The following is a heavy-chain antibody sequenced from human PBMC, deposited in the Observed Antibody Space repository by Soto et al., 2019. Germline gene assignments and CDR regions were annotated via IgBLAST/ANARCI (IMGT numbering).Heavy chain of an antibody. CDR1: GFTFSSYW. D-gene: IGHD3-3*01. J-gene: IGHJ5*02. CDR2: INSDGGST. Sequence: HPGGSLRLSCAASGFTFSSYWMHWVRQAPGKGLVWVSRINSDGGSTSYADSVKGRFTISRDNAKNTLYLQMNSLRAEDTAVYYCARARAAKGDYYDFWSGYYGATVNWFDPWGQGTLVTVSS. V-gene: IGHV3-74*01. CDR3: ARARAAKGDYYDFWSGYYGATVNWFDP.